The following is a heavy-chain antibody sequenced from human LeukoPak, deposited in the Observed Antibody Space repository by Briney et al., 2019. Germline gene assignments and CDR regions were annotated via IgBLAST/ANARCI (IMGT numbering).Heavy chain of an antibody. V-gene: IGHV3-74*01. J-gene: IGHJ6*02. Sequence: GGSLRLSCAASGFTFSSYWMHWVRQAPGEGLVWVSRINSDGSSTSYADSVKGRITISRDNAKNTLFLQMNSLRAEDTAVYYCARVPNYGDYTRPEYYYYGMDVWGQGTTVTVSS. D-gene: IGHD4-17*01. CDR3: ARVPNYGDYTRPEYYYYGMDV. CDR2: INSDGSST. CDR1: GFTFSSYW.